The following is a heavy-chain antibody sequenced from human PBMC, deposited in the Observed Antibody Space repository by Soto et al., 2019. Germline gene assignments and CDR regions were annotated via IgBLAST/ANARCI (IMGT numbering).Heavy chain of an antibody. Sequence: PGGSLRLSCAASGFTFSGSAMHWVRQASGKGLEWVGRIRSKANSYATAYAASVKGRFTISRDDSKNTAYLQMNSLKTEDTAVYYCTRPSGSYELVDYWGQGTLVTVYS. CDR2: IRSKANSYAT. D-gene: IGHD1-26*01. CDR1: GFTFSGSA. J-gene: IGHJ4*02. CDR3: TRPSGSYELVDY. V-gene: IGHV3-73*01.